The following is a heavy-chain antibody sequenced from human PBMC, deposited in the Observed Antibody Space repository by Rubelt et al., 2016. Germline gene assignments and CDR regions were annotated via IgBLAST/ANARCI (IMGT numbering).Heavy chain of an antibody. V-gene: IGHV1-69*13. CDR3: AREVDGSIDY. D-gene: IGHD3-10*01. J-gene: IGHJ4*02. CDR2: IIPIFGTA. Sequence: QVQLVQSGAEVKEPGASVRVSCKASGYTFTTYGIGWVRQAPGQGLEWMGWIIPIFGTANYAQKFQGRVTITADESTSTAYMELSSLRSEDTAVYYCAREVDGSIDYWGQGTLVTVSS. CDR1: GYTFTTYG.